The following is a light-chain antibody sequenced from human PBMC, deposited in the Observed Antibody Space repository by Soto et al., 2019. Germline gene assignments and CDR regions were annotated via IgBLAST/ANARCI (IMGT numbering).Light chain of an antibody. CDR1: QSLSSS. Sequence: DIQMTQSPSTVSASVGDRVTITCRASQSLSSSWVWYQQKPGKAPQLLIYEASSLESGVPSRFSGSGSGTEFTLTISSPQPDDFATYYCEQYNSYSPYTFGQGTKLEIK. CDR2: EAS. CDR3: EQYNSYSPYT. V-gene: IGKV1-5*03. J-gene: IGKJ2*01.